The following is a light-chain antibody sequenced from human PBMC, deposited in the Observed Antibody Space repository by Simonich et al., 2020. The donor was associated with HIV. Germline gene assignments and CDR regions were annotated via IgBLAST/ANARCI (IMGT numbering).Light chain of an antibody. CDR3: QQYSNWPPA. Sequence: EIVMTQFPATLSVSPGERATLSCRASQSISNNLAWYQQKPGQAPRLLTNGASTRATVIPARFSGSGSGTEFTRTISSMQSEDFAVYYCQQYSNWPPAFGGGTNVEIK. V-gene: IGKV3-15*01. CDR2: GAS. J-gene: IGKJ4*01. CDR1: QSISNN.